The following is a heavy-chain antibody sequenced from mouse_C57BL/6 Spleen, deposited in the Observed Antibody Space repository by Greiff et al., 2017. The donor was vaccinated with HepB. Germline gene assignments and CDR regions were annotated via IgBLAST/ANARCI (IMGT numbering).Heavy chain of an antibody. CDR2: IDPSDSYT. V-gene: IGHV1-69*01. Sequence: QVQLQQPGAELVMPGASVKLSCKAPGYTFTSYWMHWVKQRPGQGLEWIGEIDPSDSYTNYNQKFKGKSTLTVDKSSSTAYMQLSSLTSEDSAVYYCARSGLSSPDYWGQGTTLTVSS. D-gene: IGHD1-1*01. J-gene: IGHJ2*01. CDR1: GYTFTSYW. CDR3: ARSGLSSPDY.